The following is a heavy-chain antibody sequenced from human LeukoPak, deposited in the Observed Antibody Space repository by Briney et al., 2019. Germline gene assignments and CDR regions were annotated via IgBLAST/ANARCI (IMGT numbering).Heavy chain of an antibody. CDR2: ISSGGGST. D-gene: IGHD4-11*01. CDR1: GFTFSSYA. V-gene: IGHV3-23*01. J-gene: IGHJ5*02. Sequence: GGPLRLSCAASGFTFSSYAMSWVRQAPGKGLEWVSSISSGGGSTYYADSVKGRFTISRDNSKNTLYLQMNSLRAEDAAVYYCVKDRTGNYVAWFDPWRQGTLVTVSS. CDR3: VKDRTGNYVAWFDP.